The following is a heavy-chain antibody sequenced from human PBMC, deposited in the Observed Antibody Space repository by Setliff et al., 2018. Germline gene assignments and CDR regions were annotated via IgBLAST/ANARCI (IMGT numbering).Heavy chain of an antibody. Sequence: KPSETLSLTCTVSGGSISSSSYYWGWIRQPPGKGLEWIGSIYYSGSTYYNPSLKSRVTISVDTSKNQFSLKLSSVTAADTAVYYCARRGVSSSWFQGYFDYWGQGTLVTVSS. V-gene: IGHV4-39*01. CDR2: IYYSGST. CDR1: GGSISSSSYY. J-gene: IGHJ4*02. D-gene: IGHD6-13*01. CDR3: ARRGVSSSWFQGYFDY.